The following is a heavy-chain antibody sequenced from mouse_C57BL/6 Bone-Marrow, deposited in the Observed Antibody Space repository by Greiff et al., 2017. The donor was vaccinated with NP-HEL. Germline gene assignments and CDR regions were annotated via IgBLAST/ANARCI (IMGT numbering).Heavy chain of an antibody. V-gene: IGHV1-81*01. Sequence: LVESGAELARPGASVKLSCKASGYTFTSYGISWVKQRTGQGLEWIGEIYPRSGNTYYNEKFKGKATLTADKSSSTAYMELRSLTSEDSAVYFCARRGLRGYAMDYWGQGTSVTVSS. J-gene: IGHJ4*01. D-gene: IGHD2-4*01. CDR1: GYTFTSYG. CDR3: ARRGLRGYAMDY. CDR2: IYPRSGNT.